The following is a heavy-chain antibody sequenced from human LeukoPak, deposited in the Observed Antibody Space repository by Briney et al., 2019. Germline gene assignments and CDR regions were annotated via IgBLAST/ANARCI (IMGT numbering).Heavy chain of an antibody. CDR2: IIPIFGTA. Sequence: SVKVSCKASGGTFSSYAISWVRPAPGQGLEWMGRIIPIFGTANYAQKFQGRVTITTDESTSTAYMELSSLRSEDTAVYYCARAKIVATIDYYYYYYMDVWGKGTTVTVSS. J-gene: IGHJ6*03. D-gene: IGHD5-12*01. CDR3: ARAKIVATIDYYYYYYMDV. CDR1: GGTFSSYA. V-gene: IGHV1-69*05.